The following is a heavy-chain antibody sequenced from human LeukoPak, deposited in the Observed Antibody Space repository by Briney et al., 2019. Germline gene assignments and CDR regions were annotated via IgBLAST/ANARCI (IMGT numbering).Heavy chain of an antibody. CDR1: GGTFSSYA. V-gene: IGHV1-69*13. CDR3: ARDDRDYYYGSGSYYSLYNWFDP. J-gene: IGHJ5*02. D-gene: IGHD3-10*01. Sequence: ASVKVSCKASGGTFSSYAISWVRQAPGQGLEWMGGIIPIFGTANYAQKFQGRVTITADESTSTAYMELRSLRSDDTAVYYCARDDRDYYYGSGSYYSLYNWFDPWGQGTLVTVSS. CDR2: IIPIFGTA.